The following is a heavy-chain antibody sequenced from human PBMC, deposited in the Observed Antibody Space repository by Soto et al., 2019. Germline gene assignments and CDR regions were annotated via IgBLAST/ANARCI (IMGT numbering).Heavy chain of an antibody. CDR2: IYYSGST. CDR1: GGSISSYY. V-gene: IGHV4-59*01. Sequence: SETLSLTCTVSGGSISSYYWSWIRQPPGKGLEWIGYIYYSGSTNYNPSLKSRVTISVDTSKNQFSLKLSSVTAADTAVYYCARGRGGYFNLWGRGTLVTVSS. J-gene: IGHJ2*01. CDR3: ARGRGGYFNL.